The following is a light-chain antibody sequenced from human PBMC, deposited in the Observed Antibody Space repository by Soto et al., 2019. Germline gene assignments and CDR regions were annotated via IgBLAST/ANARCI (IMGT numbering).Light chain of an antibody. V-gene: IGKV3D-20*02. J-gene: IGKJ5*01. CDR1: QSVSSNY. CDR3: QQRSSAIT. Sequence: DIVLSQSPCTLSLSPLERATLSFRASQSVSSNYLAWYQQKPGQTPKVLIYRASTRATGIPDRFSGSGSGTDFTLTISSLEPEDFAVYYCQQRSSAITFGQGTRLEIK. CDR2: RAS.